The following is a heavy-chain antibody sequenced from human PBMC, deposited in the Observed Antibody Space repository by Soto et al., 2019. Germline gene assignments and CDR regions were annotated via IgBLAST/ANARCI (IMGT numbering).Heavy chain of an antibody. V-gene: IGHV3-30*18. CDR3: AKDAGVVVVAASRTYFDS. D-gene: IGHD2-15*01. J-gene: IGHJ4*02. Sequence: QVQLVQSGGGVVQPGRSLRLSCAASGFTFSSYGLHWVRQAPGKGLEWVAIISYDGSKKYYADSVKGRFTISRDDSKSTLCLQMNSLTAEDTAIYYCAKDAGVVVVAASRTYFDSWGQGTLVTVSS. CDR2: ISYDGSKK. CDR1: GFTFSSYG.